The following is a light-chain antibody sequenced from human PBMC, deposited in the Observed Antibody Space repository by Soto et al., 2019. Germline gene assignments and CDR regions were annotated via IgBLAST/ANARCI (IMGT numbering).Light chain of an antibody. CDR2: AAS. V-gene: IGKV1-39*01. J-gene: IGKJ2*03. CDR1: QNIGIY. Sequence: DVQMTQSPSSLSASVGDRVTITCRASQNIGIYLNWYQQNPGKAPKPLIYAASTLLSGVPSRFSGSGSGTDFTLTISSLQPEDFATDSCQQILGTRYSFGQGTELEIK. CDR3: QQILGTRYS.